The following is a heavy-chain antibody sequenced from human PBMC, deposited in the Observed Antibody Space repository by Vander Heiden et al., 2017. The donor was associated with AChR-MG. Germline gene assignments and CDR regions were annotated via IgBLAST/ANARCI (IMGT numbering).Heavy chain of an antibody. CDR1: GYSFTTYW. CDR3: ARPASHRYYFDY. J-gene: IGHJ4*02. V-gene: IGHV5-51*01. CDR2: IYPGDSDT. Sequence: EVQLVQSVAAVQTPGQSLKVSRKGSGYSFTTYWRGWVRQMPGKGREWMGVIYPGDSDTRYSPSFQGQVTSSADKSISTAYLQWSSLKASDTAMYYCARPASHRYYFDYWGQGTRGTVSS.